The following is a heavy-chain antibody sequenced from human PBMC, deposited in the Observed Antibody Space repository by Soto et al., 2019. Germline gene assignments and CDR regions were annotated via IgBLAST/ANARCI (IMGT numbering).Heavy chain of an antibody. Sequence: QVQLVQSGAEVKKPGASVKVSCKASGYTFTSYAMHWVRQAPGQRLEWMGWINAGNGNTKYSQKFQGRVTITRDTSASTAYMELSSLRSEDTAVYYCARRAGAPAAIPYYYYMDVWGKGTTVTVSS. V-gene: IGHV1-3*01. J-gene: IGHJ6*03. CDR3: ARRAGAPAAIPYYYYMDV. D-gene: IGHD2-2*02. CDR1: GYTFTSYA. CDR2: INAGNGNT.